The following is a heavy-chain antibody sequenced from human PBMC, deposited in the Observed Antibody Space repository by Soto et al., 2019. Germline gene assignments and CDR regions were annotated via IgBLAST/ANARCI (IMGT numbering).Heavy chain of an antibody. CDR1: GFTFTTYA. CDR3: AKVNSIVGDGDHDY. CDR2: ISSSGDIP. V-gene: IGHV3-23*01. Sequence: EVQLLESGGGLVQPGGSLRLSCAASGFTFTTYAMSWVRQPPGKGLEWVSGISSSGDIPYYADSVKGRFTISRDQSKXXXXXXXXXXXAEDTALYYCAKVNSIVGDGDHDYWGQGTLVSVSS. J-gene: IGHJ4*02. D-gene: IGHD4-17*01.